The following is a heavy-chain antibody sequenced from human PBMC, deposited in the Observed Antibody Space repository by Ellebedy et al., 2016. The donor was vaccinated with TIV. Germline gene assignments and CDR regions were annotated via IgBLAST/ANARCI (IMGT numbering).Heavy chain of an antibody. D-gene: IGHD2-2*01. V-gene: IGHV3-23*01. CDR2: ISSDGGST. CDR3: ARAGGRHSTGSGFY. J-gene: IGHJ4*02. CDR1: GLTFSSHA. Sequence: GESLKISCAASGLTFSSHAMSWVRQAPGKGLEWVAAISSDGGSTFYADSVKGRFTMSRDISRESLYLQMNSLRAEDTAVFYCARAGGRHSTGSGFYWGQGTRVTVST.